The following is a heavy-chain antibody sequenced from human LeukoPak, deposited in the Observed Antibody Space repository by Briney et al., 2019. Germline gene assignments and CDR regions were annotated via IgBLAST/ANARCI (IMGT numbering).Heavy chain of an antibody. Sequence: GGSLTLSCSASGFTYSNYAMHWVRQATGKGLEYVSAISSNGGSTFYADSVKGRFTISRDNSENTLYFQMNSLRAEDTAVYYCVKSTRVTTAYYYYGMDVWGQGTTVTVSS. CDR2: ISSNGGST. CDR3: VKSTRVTTAYYYYGMDV. V-gene: IGHV3-64D*06. J-gene: IGHJ6*02. D-gene: IGHD4-17*01. CDR1: GFTYSNYA.